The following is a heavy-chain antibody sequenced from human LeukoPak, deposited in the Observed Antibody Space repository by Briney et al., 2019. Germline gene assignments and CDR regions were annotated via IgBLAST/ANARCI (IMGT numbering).Heavy chain of an antibody. D-gene: IGHD3-16*01. J-gene: IGHJ4*02. Sequence: GGSLRLSCAASGFTFSGYTMNRVRQAPGKGLEWVSSISPSSSYIYYADSVKGRFAISRDNAENSLYLQMNSLSAEDTAVYYCAREVFVGMGLSFDYWGQGTLVTVSS. V-gene: IGHV3-21*01. CDR3: AREVFVGMGLSFDY. CDR1: GFTFSGYT. CDR2: ISPSSSYI.